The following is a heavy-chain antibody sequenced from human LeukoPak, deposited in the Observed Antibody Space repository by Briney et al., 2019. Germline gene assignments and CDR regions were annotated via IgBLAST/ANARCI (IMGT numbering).Heavy chain of an antibody. J-gene: IGHJ4*02. CDR2: ISGSGGST. CDR3: ARPGTSGSIYYFDY. D-gene: IGHD3-10*01. Sequence: GGSLRLSCAASGFTFSSYAMSWVRQAPGKGLEWVSAISGSGGSTYYADSVKGRFTISRDNSKNTLYLQMNSLRAEDTAVYYCARPGTSGSIYYFDYWGQGNLVTVSS. V-gene: IGHV3-23*01. CDR1: GFTFSSYA.